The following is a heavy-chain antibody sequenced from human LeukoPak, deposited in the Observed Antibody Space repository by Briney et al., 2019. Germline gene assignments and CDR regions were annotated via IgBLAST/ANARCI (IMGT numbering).Heavy chain of an antibody. CDR2: IYHSGST. V-gene: IGHV4-30-2*01. CDR1: GGSISSGGYY. CDR3: ARVGRSEDFDY. J-gene: IGHJ4*02. Sequence: SQTLSLTCTVSGGSISSGGYYWSWIRQPPGKGLEWIGYIYHSGSTYYNPSLKSRVTISVDRSKNQFSLKLSSVTAADTAVYYCARVGRSEDFDYWGQGTLVTVSS.